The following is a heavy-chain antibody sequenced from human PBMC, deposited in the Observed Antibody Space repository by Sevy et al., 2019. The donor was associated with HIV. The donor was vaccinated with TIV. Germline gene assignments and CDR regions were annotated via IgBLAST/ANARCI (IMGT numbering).Heavy chain of an antibody. V-gene: IGHV3-30-3*01. CDR2: ISYDATNK. D-gene: IGHD1-1*01. J-gene: IGHJ1*01. CDR1: GFTFTRYS. CDR3: ALERLSSNVAEYFQN. Sequence: GGSLRLSCAASGFTFTRYSMHWVRQAPGKGLEWVATISYDATNKHYADSVKGRFTISRDNSRNSLFLQMNSLRSEDTAVYYCALERLSSNVAEYFQNWGQGTLVTVSS.